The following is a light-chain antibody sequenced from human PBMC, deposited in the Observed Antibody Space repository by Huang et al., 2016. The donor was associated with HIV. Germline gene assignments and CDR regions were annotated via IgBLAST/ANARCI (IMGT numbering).Light chain of an antibody. Sequence: DIQMTQSPSSLSASVGDRVTITCQASQDISKFLNWYQQKPGKAPKLLIYDTSNLETGVPSRFSGSGSGTDFTFPISSLQPEDFATYYCQQYDNLPLTFGGGTKVDIK. V-gene: IGKV1-33*01. CDR1: QDISKF. CDR3: QQYDNLPLT. J-gene: IGKJ4*01. CDR2: DTS.